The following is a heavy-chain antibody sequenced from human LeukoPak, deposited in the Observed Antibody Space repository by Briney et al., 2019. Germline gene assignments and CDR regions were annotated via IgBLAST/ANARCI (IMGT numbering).Heavy chain of an antibody. CDR1: GFTFSSYS. J-gene: IGHJ4*02. V-gene: IGHV3-21*01. CDR3: ARAPRGILRARNYFDY. D-gene: IGHD1-26*01. CDR2: ISSSSSYI. Sequence: PGGSLRLSCAASGFTFSSYSMNWVRQAPGKGLEWVSSISSSSSYIYYADSVKGRFTISRDNAKNSLYLQMNSLRAEDTAVYYCARAPRGILRARNYFDYWGQRTLVTVSS.